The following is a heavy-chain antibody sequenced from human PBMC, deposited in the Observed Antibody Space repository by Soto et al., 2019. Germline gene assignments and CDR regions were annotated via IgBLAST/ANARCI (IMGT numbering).Heavy chain of an antibody. D-gene: IGHD1-26*01. CDR3: ASPGPSSGSYNY. V-gene: IGHV3-72*01. CDR2: TRNKANSYTT. Sequence: PGGALRLSCAASGFTFSDHYMDWVRQAPGKGLEWVGRTRNKANSYTTEYAASVKGRFTISRDDSKNSLYLQMNSLKTEDTAVYYCASPGPSSGSYNYWGQGTLVTVSS. CDR1: GFTFSDHY. J-gene: IGHJ4*02.